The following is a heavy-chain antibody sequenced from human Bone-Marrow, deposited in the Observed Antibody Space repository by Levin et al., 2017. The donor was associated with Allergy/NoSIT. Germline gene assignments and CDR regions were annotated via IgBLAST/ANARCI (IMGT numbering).Heavy chain of an antibody. CDR2: IYYDGSA. J-gene: IGHJ6*02. D-gene: IGHD2/OR15-2a*01. CDR1: GGSISDDSYY. CDR3: AGEPNSPYYYHYGLDV. V-gene: IGHV4-39*07. Sequence: SETLSLTCTVSGGSISDDSYYWAWVRQPPGKGLEWIGSIYYDGSAYYNPSLKTRLTISVDTSQNQFSLLVNSVTAADTAVYYCAGEPNSPYYYHYGLDVWGQGTTVTVSS.